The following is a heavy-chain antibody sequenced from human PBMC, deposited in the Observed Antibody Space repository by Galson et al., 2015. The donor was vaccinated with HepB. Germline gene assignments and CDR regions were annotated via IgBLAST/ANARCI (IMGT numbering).Heavy chain of an antibody. CDR1: GYTFTGYY. V-gene: IGHV1-2*04. Sequence: QSGAEVKKPGASVKVSCKASGYTFTGYYMHWVRQAPGQGLEWMGWINPNSGGTNYAQKFQGWVTMTRDTSISTAYMELSRLRSDDTAVYYCARGGYCSSTSCDPAYYYYMDVWGKGTTVTVSS. J-gene: IGHJ6*03. D-gene: IGHD2-2*01. CDR2: INPNSGGT. CDR3: ARGGYCSSTSCDPAYYYYMDV.